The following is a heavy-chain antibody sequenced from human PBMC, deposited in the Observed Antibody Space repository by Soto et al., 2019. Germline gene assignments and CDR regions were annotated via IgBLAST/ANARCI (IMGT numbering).Heavy chain of an antibody. J-gene: IGHJ2*01. CDR3: ARDRTKVGGLGWYFDL. V-gene: IGHV3-72*01. Sequence: EVQLVESGGGLVQPGGSLRLSCAAAGFIFSDHYMDWVRQAPGKGLEWVGRIRNKADSYTTEYAASVEGRFTISRDDSKNSLYLQMHSLKTEDTAVYYCARDRTKVGGLGWYFDLWGRGTLVSVSS. CDR1: GFIFSDHY. D-gene: IGHD1-26*01. CDR2: IRNKADSYTT.